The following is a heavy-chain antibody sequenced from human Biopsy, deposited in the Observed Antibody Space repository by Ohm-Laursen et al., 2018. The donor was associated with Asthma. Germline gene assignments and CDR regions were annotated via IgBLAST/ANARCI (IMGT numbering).Heavy chain of an antibody. V-gene: IGHV4-39*01. CDR2: DYYTGNN. D-gene: IGHD6-19*01. CDR3: ARHWSGNGWEDVHNWFDP. CDR1: GASITTPNY. J-gene: IGHJ5*02. Sequence: SETLSLTCAVSGASITTPNYWAWIRQPPGRGLEWLGWDYYTGNNIYSLSLRNRLTMSVDTSRNKFSLRLSSVTAADRGVYYCARHWSGNGWEDVHNWFDPWGPGIGVTVSS.